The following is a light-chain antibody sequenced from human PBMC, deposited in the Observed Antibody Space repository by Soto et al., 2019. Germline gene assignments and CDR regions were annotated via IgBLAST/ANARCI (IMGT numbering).Light chain of an antibody. Sequence: DIQMTQSPSSLSASVGDRVAITCRASQSISTYLHWYQQKPGKAPNLLIYAASTLQSGVPSRFSGSGSGTDFTLTISSLQPEDFATYFCQHGYSTPLTFGGGTKVDI. CDR3: QHGYSTPLT. CDR2: AAS. V-gene: IGKV1-39*01. J-gene: IGKJ4*01. CDR1: QSISTY.